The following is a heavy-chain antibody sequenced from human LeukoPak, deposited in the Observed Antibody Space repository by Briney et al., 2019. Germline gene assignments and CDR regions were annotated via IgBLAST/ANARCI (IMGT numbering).Heavy chain of an antibody. CDR2: IYTSGST. J-gene: IGHJ5*02. D-gene: IGHD2-15*01. CDR3: AREWSDCSGGSCYVPVPLKWFDP. V-gene: IGHV4-61*02. CDR1: GGSISSGSYY. Sequence: PSETLSLTCTVSGGSISSGSYYWSWIRQPAGKGLEWIGRIYTSGSTNYNPSLKSRVTISVDTSKNQFSLKLSSVTAADTAVYYCAREWSDCSGGSCYVPVPLKWFDPWGQGTLVTVSS.